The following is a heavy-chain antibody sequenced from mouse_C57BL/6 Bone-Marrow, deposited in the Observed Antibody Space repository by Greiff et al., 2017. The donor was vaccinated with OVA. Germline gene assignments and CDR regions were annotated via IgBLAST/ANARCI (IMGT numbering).Heavy chain of an antibody. CDR2: IRLKSDNYAT. Sequence: EVKLEESGGGLVQPGGSMKLSCVASGFTFSNYWMNWVRQSPEQGLEWVAQIRLKSDNYATHYAESVKGRFTISRDDSKSSVYLQMNNLRAEDTGIYYCTGGLGFHWYFDVWGTGTTVTVSS. CDR3: TGGLGFHWYFDV. CDR1: GFTFSNYW. J-gene: IGHJ1*03. D-gene: IGHD4-1*01. V-gene: IGHV6-3*01.